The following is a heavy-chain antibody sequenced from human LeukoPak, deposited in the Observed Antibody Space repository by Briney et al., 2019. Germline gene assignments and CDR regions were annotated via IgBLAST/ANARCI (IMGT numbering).Heavy chain of an antibody. V-gene: IGHV3-7*05. D-gene: IGHD2-21*02. J-gene: IGHJ3*02. CDR3: ARHGDWAFDI. CDR2: INDDGSEK. Sequence: GGSLRLSCAASGLTFSRSWMSWVRQAPGKGLEWVANINDDGSEKYYVDSVKGRFTFSRDNAKNSLYLQMNSLRAADTAMYYCARHGDWAFDIRGQGTMVTVSS. CDR1: GLTFSRSW.